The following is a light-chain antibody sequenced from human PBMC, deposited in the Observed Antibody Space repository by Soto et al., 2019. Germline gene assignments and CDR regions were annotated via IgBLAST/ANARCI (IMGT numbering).Light chain of an antibody. J-gene: IGLJ1*01. V-gene: IGLV2-14*01. CDR3: SSYTSRSILYV. Sequence: QSLLTQPASVSGSPGQSITISCTGTSSDVGGYNYVSWYQQHQGKAPQLIIYEVSNRPSAVSNRFSGSKSGNTASLTISGLQTEDEADYHCSSYTSRSILYVIGTGTKVTVL. CDR2: EVS. CDR1: SSDVGGYNY.